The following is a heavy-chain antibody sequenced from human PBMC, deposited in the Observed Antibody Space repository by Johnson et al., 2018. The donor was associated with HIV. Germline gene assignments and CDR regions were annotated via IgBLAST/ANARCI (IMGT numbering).Heavy chain of an antibody. J-gene: IGHJ3*02. CDR1: GFTFSSYD. V-gene: IGHV3-13*01. CDR3: AKPFPRWFAPLETAFDI. Sequence: VQLVESGGGLVQPGGSLRLSCAASGFTFSSYDMHWVSQATGKGLEWVSAIGTAGDTYYPGSVKGRFTISRDNAKNSLYLQMNSLRPEDTAVYYCAKPFPRWFAPLETAFDIWGQGTMVTVSS. CDR2: IGTAGDT. D-gene: IGHD3-9*01.